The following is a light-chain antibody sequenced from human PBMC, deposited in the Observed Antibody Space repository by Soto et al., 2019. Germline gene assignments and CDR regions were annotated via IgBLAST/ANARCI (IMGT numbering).Light chain of an antibody. CDR2: DDS. Sequence: LTQPPSVSVAPGQTATITCGGDNIGSKSVHWYQQKAGQAPVLVVHDDSDRPSGIPERFSGSNSGKTATLTISGVEAGDEADYYCQVWDSSTDHYVFGIGTKVTVL. CDR1: NIGSKS. J-gene: IGLJ1*01. V-gene: IGLV3-21*02. CDR3: QVWDSSTDHYV.